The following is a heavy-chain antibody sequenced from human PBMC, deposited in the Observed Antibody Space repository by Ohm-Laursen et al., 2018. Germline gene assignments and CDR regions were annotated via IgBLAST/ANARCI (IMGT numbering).Heavy chain of an antibody. CDR1: GFTFSNYG. CDR2: ISYNGSNK. V-gene: IGHV3-30*03. Sequence: SLRLSCTASGFTFSNYGMNWVRQAPGKGLEWVAVISYNGSNKYYADSVKGRFTISRDTSKSTVSLQMNSLTAEDTAVYYCARDADTSSHYSNFDYWGQGTLVTVSS. D-gene: IGHD3-22*01. CDR3: ARDADTSSHYSNFDY. J-gene: IGHJ4*02.